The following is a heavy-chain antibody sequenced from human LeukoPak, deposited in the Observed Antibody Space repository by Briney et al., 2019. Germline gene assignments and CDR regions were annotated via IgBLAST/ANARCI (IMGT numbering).Heavy chain of an antibody. D-gene: IGHD1-26*01. CDR1: GGSISSSSYY. CDR2: IYYSGST. V-gene: IGHV4-39*07. Sequence: SETLSLTCTVSGGSISSSSYYWGWIRQPPGKGLEWIGSIYYSGSTYYNPSLKSRVTISVDTSKNQFSLKLSSVTAADTAVYYCARSLGARSQFDYWGQGTLVTVSS. J-gene: IGHJ4*02. CDR3: ARSLGARSQFDY.